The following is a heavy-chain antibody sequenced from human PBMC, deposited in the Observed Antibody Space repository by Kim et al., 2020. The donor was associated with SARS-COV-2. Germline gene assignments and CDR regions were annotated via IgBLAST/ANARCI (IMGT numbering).Heavy chain of an antibody. CDR3: AKLSKNVLRYFDWVPGYYYGMDV. J-gene: IGHJ6*02. CDR2: ISGSGGST. Sequence: GGSLRLSCAASGFTFSSYAMSWVRQAPGKGLEWVSAISGSGGSTYYADSVKGRFTISRDNSKNTLYLQMNSLRAEDTAVYYCAKLSKNVLRYFDWVPGYYYGMDVWGQGTTVTVSS. CDR1: GFTFSSYA. D-gene: IGHD3-9*01. V-gene: IGHV3-23*01.